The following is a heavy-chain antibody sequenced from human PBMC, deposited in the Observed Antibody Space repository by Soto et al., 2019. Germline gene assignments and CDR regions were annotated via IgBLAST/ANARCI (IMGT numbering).Heavy chain of an antibody. CDR2: INHSGST. V-gene: IGHV4-34*01. CDR1: GGSFSGYY. D-gene: IGHD1-26*01. Sequence: SETLSLTCAVYGGSFSGYYWSWIRQPPGKGLEWIGEINHSGSTNYNPSLKSRVNISVDTSKNQFSLKLSSVTAADTAVYYCARKGGGMDVWGQGTTVTVSS. J-gene: IGHJ6*02. CDR3: ARKGGGMDV.